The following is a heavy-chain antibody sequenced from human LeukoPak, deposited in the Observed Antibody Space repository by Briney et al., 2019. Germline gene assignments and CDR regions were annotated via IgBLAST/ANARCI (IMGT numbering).Heavy chain of an antibody. V-gene: IGHV3-33*01. J-gene: IGHJ3*02. Sequence: GGSLRLSCAASGFTFSRYGTHWVRQAPGKGLEWVALIWYDGSNKDHADSVKGRFTISRDNFKNTLYLQMNSLRADDPAVYYCARQGNFGSGSYYIDAFDIWGQGTMVTVSS. CDR1: GFTFSRYG. CDR3: ARQGNFGSGSYYIDAFDI. CDR2: IWYDGSNK. D-gene: IGHD3-10*01.